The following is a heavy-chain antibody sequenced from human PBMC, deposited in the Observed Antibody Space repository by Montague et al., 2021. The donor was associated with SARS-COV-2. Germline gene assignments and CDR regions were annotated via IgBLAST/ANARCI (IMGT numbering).Heavy chain of an antibody. CDR2: IHHGGSS. J-gene: IGHJ6*03. CDR1: GGTFSPSS. CDR3: ARLGDGVVPSPILGVGPYYSYYYMDV. V-gene: IGHV4-34*01. D-gene: IGHD3-10*01. Sequence: SETLSLTCALYGGTFSPSSWACIRQPPRNGLEWIGEIHHGGSSNYNPSLKSRVTISADTSKNQFSLKLTSVAAANTAAYYCARLGDGVVPSPILGVGPYYSYYYMDVWGKGTTVTVSS.